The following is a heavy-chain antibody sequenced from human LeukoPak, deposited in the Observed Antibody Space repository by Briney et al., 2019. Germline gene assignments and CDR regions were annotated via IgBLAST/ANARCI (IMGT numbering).Heavy chain of an antibody. CDR1: GFTFSSYA. V-gene: IGHV3-23*01. D-gene: IGHD5-18*01. CDR2: ISGSGGST. CDR3: AKVHKGDTAMAYYGMDV. J-gene: IGHJ6*02. Sequence: GGSLRLSCAASGFTFSSYAMSWVRQAPGKGLEWVSAISGSGGSTYYADSVKGRLTISRDNSKNTLYLQMNSLRAEDTAVYYCAKVHKGDTAMAYYGMDVWGQGTTVTVSS.